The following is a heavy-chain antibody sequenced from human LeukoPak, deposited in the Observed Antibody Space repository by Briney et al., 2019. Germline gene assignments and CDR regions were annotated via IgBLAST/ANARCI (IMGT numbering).Heavy chain of an antibody. V-gene: IGHV3-53*04. Sequence: PGRSLRLSCAASGXTFSSYSMHWVRQAPGKGLEWVSVLHSSGSAYYAEIVKGRFTISRHDSKNTLYLQMNSLRTEDTAIYYCTRTVQLAYFDYWGQGTRVTVSS. J-gene: IGHJ4*02. CDR2: LHSSGSA. CDR1: GXTFSSYS. CDR3: TRTVQLAYFDY.